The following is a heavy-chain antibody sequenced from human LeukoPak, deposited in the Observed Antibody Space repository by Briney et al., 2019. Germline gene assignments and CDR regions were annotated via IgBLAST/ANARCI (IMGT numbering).Heavy chain of an antibody. CDR2: IYYGGST. J-gene: IGHJ5*02. Sequence: SETLSLTCTVSGGSISSPNWWTWVRQPPGKGLEWIGEIYYGGSTNYNPSLKSRVTISVDTSNNEFSLELSSVTAADTGVYYCARGLNYDLSPWGQGALVTVSS. D-gene: IGHD3-3*01. V-gene: IGHV4-4*02. CDR3: ARGLNYDLSP. CDR1: GGSISSPNW.